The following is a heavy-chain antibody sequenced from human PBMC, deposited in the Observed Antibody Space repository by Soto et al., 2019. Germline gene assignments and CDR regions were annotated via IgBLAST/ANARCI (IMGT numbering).Heavy chain of an antibody. J-gene: IGHJ4*02. CDR1: GYTFTSYY. CDR3: ARVRLSILERRGYDY. Sequence: ASMLVSVQKSGYTFTSYYMHCLRQAPGPERGWMRISNPSGGRRSYAQKFQGRLYKNRDTSTSTVYMEVSSLRSEDTGVYYCARVRLSILERRGYDYWGQGTLVTVSS. V-gene: IGHV1-46*01. CDR2: SNPSGGRR. D-gene: IGHD1-1*01.